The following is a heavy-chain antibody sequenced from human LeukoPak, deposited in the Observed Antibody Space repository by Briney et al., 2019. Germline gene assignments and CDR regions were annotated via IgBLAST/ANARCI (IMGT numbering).Heavy chain of an antibody. V-gene: IGHV3-53*01. CDR2: IYSGGST. Sequence: GGSLRLSCAASGFTVSSNYMSWVRQAPGKGLEWVSVIYSGGSTYYADSVKGRFTISRDNSKNTLFLQMNSLRAEDTAVYYCARRGESASYGDYRFDYWGQGTLVTVSS. J-gene: IGHJ4*02. CDR1: GFTVSSNY. D-gene: IGHD4-17*01. CDR3: ARRGESASYGDYRFDY.